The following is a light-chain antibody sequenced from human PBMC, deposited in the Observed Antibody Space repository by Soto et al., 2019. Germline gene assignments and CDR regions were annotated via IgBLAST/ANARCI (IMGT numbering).Light chain of an antibody. CDR3: QYLNGAPTIT. CDR2: AAY. J-gene: IGKJ5*01. CDR1: QDVSDY. Sequence: IQLTQAPSFLSASVGDRVTIPCRASQDVSDYLAWYQHAPGKAPNLLIYAAYTLQSGVPSRFSGSGSGTEFSLTITSLQPEDFATYYCQYLNGAPTITFGQGTRLEIK. V-gene: IGKV1-9*01.